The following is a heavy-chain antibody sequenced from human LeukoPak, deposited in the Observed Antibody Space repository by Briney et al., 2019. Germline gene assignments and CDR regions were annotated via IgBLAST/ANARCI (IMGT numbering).Heavy chain of an antibody. Sequence: AGGSLRLSCAASGFTFSTYEMNWVRQTPGRGLEWVANIKQDGNEKYYVDSVKGRFTISRDNAKNSLYLQMNSLRTEDTAVYYCARDCSSASCYNPFDYWGQGTLVTVSS. CDR2: IKQDGNEK. D-gene: IGHD2-2*02. V-gene: IGHV3-7*05. J-gene: IGHJ4*02. CDR1: GFTFSTYE. CDR3: ARDCSSASCYNPFDY.